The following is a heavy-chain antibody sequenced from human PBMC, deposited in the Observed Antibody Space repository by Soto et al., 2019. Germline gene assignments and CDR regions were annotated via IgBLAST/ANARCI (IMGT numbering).Heavy chain of an antibody. J-gene: IGHJ4*02. CDR2: ISGSGGST. D-gene: IGHD2-15*01. CDR3: AKWVVACPFDY. CDR1: GFTFSSYA. V-gene: IGHV3-23*01. Sequence: EVQLLESGGGLVQPGGSLRLSCAASGFTFSSYAMSWVRQAPGKGLEWVSAISGSGGSTYYADSVKGRFTISRDNSKNALYLQMNSLSAEETAVDYCAKWVVACPFDYWGQGTLVTVSS.